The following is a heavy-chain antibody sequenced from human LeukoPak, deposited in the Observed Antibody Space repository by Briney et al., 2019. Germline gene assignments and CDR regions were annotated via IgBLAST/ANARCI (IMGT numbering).Heavy chain of an antibody. Sequence: GGSLRLSGAASGFTFSSYAMHWVRQAPGKGLEWVAVISYDGNNKYYADSVKGRFTISRDNSKNTLYLQMNSLRAEDTALYYCATLPTWGQGTLVTVSS. D-gene: IGHD4-17*01. V-gene: IGHV3-30-3*01. CDR1: GFTFSSYA. CDR3: ATLPT. J-gene: IGHJ4*02. CDR2: ISYDGNNK.